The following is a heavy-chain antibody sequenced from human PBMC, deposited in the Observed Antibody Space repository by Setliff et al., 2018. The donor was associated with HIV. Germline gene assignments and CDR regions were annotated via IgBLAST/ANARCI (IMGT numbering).Heavy chain of an antibody. CDR1: GGTFSSYA. D-gene: IGHD2-2*01. CDR3: ARESACSSTSCPKVLDY. CDR2: IIPIFGTA. Sequence: SVKVSCKASGGTFSSYAISWARQAPGQGLEWMGGIIPIFGTANYAQKFQGRVTITTDESTSTAYMELSSLRSEDTAVYYCARESACSSTSCPKVLDYWGQGTLVTVSS. J-gene: IGHJ4*02. V-gene: IGHV1-69*05.